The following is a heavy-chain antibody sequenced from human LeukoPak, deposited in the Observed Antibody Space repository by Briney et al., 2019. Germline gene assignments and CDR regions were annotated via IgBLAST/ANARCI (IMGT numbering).Heavy chain of an antibody. V-gene: IGHV1-18*01. CDR1: GYTFTSYG. J-gene: IGHJ4*02. CDR3: ARDYSYQYSSGWYGGS. D-gene: IGHD6-19*01. Sequence: ASVKVSCKASGYTFTSYGISWVRQAPGQGLEWMGWISAYNGNTNYAQKLQGRVTMTTDTSTSTAYMELRSLRSDDTAVYYCARDYSYQYSSGWYGGSWGQGTLVTVSS. CDR2: ISAYNGNT.